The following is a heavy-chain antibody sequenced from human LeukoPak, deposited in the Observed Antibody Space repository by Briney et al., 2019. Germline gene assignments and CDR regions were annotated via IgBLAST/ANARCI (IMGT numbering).Heavy chain of an antibody. J-gene: IGHJ6*02. CDR2: ISAYNGNT. V-gene: IGHV1-18*01. CDR3: ARAPVLRYFDWLAPHYYYYGMDV. Sequence: ASVKVSCTASGYTFTSYGISWVRQAPGQGLEWMGWISAYNGNTNYAQKLQGRVTMTTDTSTSTAYMELRSLRSDDTAVYYCARAPVLRYFDWLAPHYYYYGMDVWGQGTTVTVSS. D-gene: IGHD3-9*01. CDR1: GYTFTSYG.